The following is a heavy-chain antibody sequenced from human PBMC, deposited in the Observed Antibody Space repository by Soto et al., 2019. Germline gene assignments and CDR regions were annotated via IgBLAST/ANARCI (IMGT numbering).Heavy chain of an antibody. CDR1: GYRCGGYA. Sequence: GLYIKIPCEPSGYRCGGYAMQWVRQAPGKSLEWVSGVSWNSEIVGYADSVKGRFTISRDNAKNSLYLEMNSLRTEDTALYYCAKDRGPCRGNNVPGLYYHYGLAVWG. J-gene: IGHJ6*01. CDR3: AKDRGPCRGNNVPGLYYHYGLAV. CDR2: VSWNSEIV. V-gene: IGHV3-9*01. D-gene: IGHD3-10*01.